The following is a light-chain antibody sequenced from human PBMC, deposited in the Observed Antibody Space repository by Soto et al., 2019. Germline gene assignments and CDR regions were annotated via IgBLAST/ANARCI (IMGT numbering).Light chain of an antibody. J-gene: IGLJ1*01. CDR3: QSYDSSLGGSV. CDR2: GNS. Sequence: QSVLTQPPSVSRAPGQRFTISCTGNSSNIGAGYDVHWYQQLPGTAPKLLIYGNSNRPSGVPDRFSGSKSGTSASLAITGLQAEDEADYYCQSYDSSLGGSVFGTGTKLTVL. V-gene: IGLV1-40*01. CDR1: SSNIGAGYD.